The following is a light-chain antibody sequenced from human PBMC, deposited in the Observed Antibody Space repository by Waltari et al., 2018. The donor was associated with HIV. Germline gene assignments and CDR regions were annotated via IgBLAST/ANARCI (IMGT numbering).Light chain of an antibody. Sequence: SGSPGQSVTISCTGTSSDVGSYNRVSWYRQPPGAAPKLMIFDVSHRPSGVPDRFSGSKSGNTASLTISGLQAEDEATYYCSLYTSTNTYVFGTGTEVTVL. CDR3: SLYTSTNTYV. CDR2: DVS. CDR1: SSDVGSYNR. J-gene: IGLJ1*01. V-gene: IGLV2-18*01.